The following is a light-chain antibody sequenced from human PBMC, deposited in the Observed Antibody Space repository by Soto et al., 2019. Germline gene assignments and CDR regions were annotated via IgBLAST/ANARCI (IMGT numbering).Light chain of an antibody. CDR1: QSVLYSSNNKNC. Sequence: DIVMTQSPDSLAVSLGERATINCKSSQSVLYSSNNKNCLAWYQQKPGQPPKLLIYWASTRESGVPDRFSGNGSGTDFTLTISSLQAEDVAVYYCQQYSSTPPTFGQGTKVEIK. V-gene: IGKV4-1*01. J-gene: IGKJ1*01. CDR2: WAS. CDR3: QQYSSTPPT.